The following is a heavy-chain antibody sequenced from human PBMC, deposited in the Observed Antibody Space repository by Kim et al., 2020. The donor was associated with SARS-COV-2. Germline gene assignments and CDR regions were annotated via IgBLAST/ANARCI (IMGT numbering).Heavy chain of an antibody. D-gene: IGHD3-16*01. Sequence: SETLSLTCAVSGGSISSSNWWSWVRQPPGKGLEWIGEIYHSGSTNYNPSLKSRVTISVDKSKNQFSLKLSSVTAADTAVYYCAREGIWGSYSNNWFDPWGQGTLVTVSS. J-gene: IGHJ5*02. CDR3: AREGIWGSYSNNWFDP. CDR1: GGSISSSNW. CDR2: IYHSGST. V-gene: IGHV4-4*02.